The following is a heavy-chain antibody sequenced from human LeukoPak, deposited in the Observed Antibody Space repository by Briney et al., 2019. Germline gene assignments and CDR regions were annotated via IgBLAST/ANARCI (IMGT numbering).Heavy chain of an antibody. J-gene: IGHJ6*03. CDR2: IIPIFGTA. CDR3: ARVGPHYYYYMDV. Sequence: SVKVSCKASGGTFSSYAISWVRQAPGQGLEWMGRIIPIFGTANYAQKFQGRVTITTDESTSTAYMELSSLRSEDTAVYYCARVGPHYYYYMDVWGKGTTVTVSS. CDR1: GGTFSSYA. V-gene: IGHV1-69*05.